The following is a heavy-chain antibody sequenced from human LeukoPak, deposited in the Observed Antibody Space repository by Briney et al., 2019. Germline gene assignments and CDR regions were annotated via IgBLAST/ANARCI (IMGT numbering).Heavy chain of an antibody. D-gene: IGHD4-11*01. Sequence: PGGSLRLSCAASAFTFSSYAMSWVRLAPGKGLEWVSTISGGGDSTYYADSVKGRFTISRDNSMNTLYLQVNSLRAEDTAVYYCAKEHSNYHYYYGTDVWGQGTTVTVSS. CDR2: ISGGGDST. J-gene: IGHJ6*02. CDR1: AFTFSSYA. CDR3: AKEHSNYHYYYGTDV. V-gene: IGHV3-23*01.